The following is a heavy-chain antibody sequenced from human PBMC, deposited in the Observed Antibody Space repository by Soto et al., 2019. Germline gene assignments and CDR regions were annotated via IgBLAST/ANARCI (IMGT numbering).Heavy chain of an antibody. D-gene: IGHD6-25*01. CDR1: GFTFITSA. J-gene: IGHJ4*02. CDR2: LVVGSGNT. CDR3: AASYSGGPLFDY. Sequence: ASVKVSCKASGFTFITSAVQWVRQARGQRLEWIGWLVVGSGNTNYAQKFQERVTITRDMSTSTAYMELSSLRSEDTAVYYCAASYSGGPLFDYWGQGTLVTVSS. V-gene: IGHV1-58*01.